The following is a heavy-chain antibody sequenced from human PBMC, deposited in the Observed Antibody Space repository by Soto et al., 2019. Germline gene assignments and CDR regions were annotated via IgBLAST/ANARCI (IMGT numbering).Heavy chain of an antibody. J-gene: IGHJ4*02. CDR3: ARGAVTGTSLFDS. D-gene: IGHD6-19*01. V-gene: IGHV3-48*02. Sequence: GGSLRLSCAVSGFTLTTYSMNWVSQAPGKGLEWISFINKNGFTIYYADSVKGRFTISRDYAKNSLYLQMDSLRHEDTAVYYCARGAVTGTSLFDSWGLGTLVTVSS. CDR2: INKNGFTI. CDR1: GFTLTTYS.